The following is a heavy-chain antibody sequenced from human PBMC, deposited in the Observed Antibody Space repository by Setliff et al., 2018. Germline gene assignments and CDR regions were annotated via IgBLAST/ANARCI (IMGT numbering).Heavy chain of an antibody. D-gene: IGHD3-22*01. Sequence: GGSLRLSCVASGFTFDNYWMGWVRQPPGKGLEWVASIKPDGSETYYVDSVKGRFTVSRDNPKNSLYLQMSSLKSEDTAVYYCTTDGGHHDSSGYYLNFNYWGQGTLVTVSS. J-gene: IGHJ4*02. CDR1: GFTFDNYW. CDR3: TTDGGHHDSSGYYLNFNY. CDR2: IKPDGSET. V-gene: IGHV3-7*03.